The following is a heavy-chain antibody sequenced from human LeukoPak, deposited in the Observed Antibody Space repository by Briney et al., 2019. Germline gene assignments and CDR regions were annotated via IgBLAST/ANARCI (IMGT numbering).Heavy chain of an antibody. CDR2: IYHSGST. CDR1: GYSISSGYY. V-gene: IGHV4-38-2*02. D-gene: IGHD3-22*01. J-gene: IGHJ4*02. Sequence: SETLSLTCTVPGYSISSGYYWGWIRQPPGKGLEWIGSIYHSGSTYYNPSLKSRVTISVDTSKNQFSLKLSSVTAADTAVYYCARGYYYDSSGYFNWGQGTLVTVSS. CDR3: ARGYYYDSSGYFN.